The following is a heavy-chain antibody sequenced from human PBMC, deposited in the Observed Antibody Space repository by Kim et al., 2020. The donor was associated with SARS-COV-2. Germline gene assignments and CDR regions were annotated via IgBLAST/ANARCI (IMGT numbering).Heavy chain of an antibody. J-gene: IGHJ6*03. CDR1: GYTFTSYA. D-gene: IGHD2-21*01. CDR2: IIPICGTA. CDR3: ARVIGLVVELYYAYMD. Sequence: SVKVSCKASGYTFTSYAINWVRQATGQGLEWMGWIIPICGTANYAQKFQGRVTITADESTSTAYMELSSLRSEDTAVYYCARVIGLVVELYYAYMD. V-gene: IGHV1-69*13.